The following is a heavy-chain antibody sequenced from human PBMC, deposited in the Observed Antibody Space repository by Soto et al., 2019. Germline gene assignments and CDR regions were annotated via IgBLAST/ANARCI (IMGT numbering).Heavy chain of an antibody. D-gene: IGHD6-13*01. J-gene: IGHJ2*01. CDR2: VWYDGSNK. Sequence: QVQLVASGGGVVQPGRSLRLSCAASGFTFSSYVMHWVRQARGKGLEWVAVVWYDGSNKYYADSVKGRFTISRDNSKNALYLQMNSVRAECTAVYYCARDPLPDSSSWYWYFDLWGRGTLFTVSA. CDR3: ARDPLPDSSSWYWYFDL. CDR1: GFTFSSYV. V-gene: IGHV3-33*01.